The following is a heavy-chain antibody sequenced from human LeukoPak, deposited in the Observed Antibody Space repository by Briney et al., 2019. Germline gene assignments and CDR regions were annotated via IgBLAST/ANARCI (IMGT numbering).Heavy chain of an antibody. J-gene: IGHJ4*02. V-gene: IGHV3-21*01. CDR3: ARGIAAAGTTFDY. CDR1: GFTFSSYS. D-gene: IGHD6-13*01. Sequence: PGGSLRLSSAASGFTFSSYSMNWVRQAPGKVLEWVSSISSSSSYIYYADSVKGRFTISRDNAKNTLYLQMNSLRAEDTAVYYCARGIAAAGTTFDYWGQGTLVTVSS. CDR2: ISSSSSYI.